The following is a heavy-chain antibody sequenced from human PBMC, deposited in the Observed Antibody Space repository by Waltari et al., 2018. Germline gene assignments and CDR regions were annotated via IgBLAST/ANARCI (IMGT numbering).Heavy chain of an antibody. CDR1: GGTFSSYA. J-gene: IGHJ4*02. V-gene: IGHV1-69*01. CDR2: IIPIFGTA. Sequence: QVQLVQSGAEVKKPGSSVKVSCKASGGTFSSYAISWVRQAPGQGLEWMGGIIPIFGTANYAQKFQGRVTITADESTSTAYMELSSLRSEDTAVYYCAGHNCSGGSCYFSNFDYWGQGTLVTVSS. CDR3: AGHNCSGGSCYFSNFDY. D-gene: IGHD2-15*01.